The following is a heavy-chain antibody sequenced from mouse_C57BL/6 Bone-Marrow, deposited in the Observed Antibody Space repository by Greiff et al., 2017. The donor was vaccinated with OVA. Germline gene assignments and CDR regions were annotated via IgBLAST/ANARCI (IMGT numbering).Heavy chain of an antibody. J-gene: IGHJ1*03. CDR2: ISYDGSN. CDR3: ARHSIGFNADWYFDV. V-gene: IGHV3-6*01. Sequence: EVQLQESGPGLVKPSQSLSLTCSVTGYSITSGYYWNWIRQFPGNKLEWMGYISYDGSNNYNPSLKNRISITRDTSKNQFFLKLNSVTAEDTATYYCARHSIGFNADWYFDVWGTGTTVTVSS. CDR1: GYSITSGYY.